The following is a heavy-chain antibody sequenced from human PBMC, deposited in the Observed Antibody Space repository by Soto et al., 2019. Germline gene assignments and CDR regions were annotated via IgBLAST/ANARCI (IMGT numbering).Heavy chain of an antibody. CDR3: ARDGGYRFFDS. Sequence: PSETLSLTCSVSGGSISDSSYYWSWIRQPPGKGLEWIGYIYYSGSTNYNPSLKSRVTISVDTSKNQFSLKLSSVTAADTAVYYCARDGGYRFFDSWGQGTVVTVSS. J-gene: IGHJ4*02. CDR2: IYYSGST. CDR1: GGSISDSSYY. V-gene: IGHV4-61*01. D-gene: IGHD5-18*01.